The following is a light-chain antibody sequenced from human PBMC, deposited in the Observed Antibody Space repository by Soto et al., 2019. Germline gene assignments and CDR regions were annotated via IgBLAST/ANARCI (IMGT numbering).Light chain of an antibody. J-gene: IGLJ1*01. Sequence: QSALTQPASVSGSPGQSITISCTGTSSTVGGFNVVSWYQQHPGKAPKVIIYEGIKRPSGVSNRFSGSNSGSTASLTISGLQAEDEADYYCCSYALLFGTGTKVTVL. CDR3: CSYALL. V-gene: IGLV2-23*01. CDR1: SSTVGGFNV. CDR2: EGI.